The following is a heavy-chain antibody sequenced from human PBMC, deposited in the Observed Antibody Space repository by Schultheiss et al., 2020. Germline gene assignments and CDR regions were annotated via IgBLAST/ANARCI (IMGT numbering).Heavy chain of an antibody. Sequence: SETLSLTCTVSGSSISSYYWSWIRQPPGRGLEYVGFIYYSGSTNYNPSLKSRVTISVDTSKNQFSLKLTSVTAADTAVYYCARGKSPFDYWGQGTLVTVSS. CDR3: ARGKSPFDY. J-gene: IGHJ4*02. V-gene: IGHV4-59*01. CDR2: IYYSGST. CDR1: GSSISSYY.